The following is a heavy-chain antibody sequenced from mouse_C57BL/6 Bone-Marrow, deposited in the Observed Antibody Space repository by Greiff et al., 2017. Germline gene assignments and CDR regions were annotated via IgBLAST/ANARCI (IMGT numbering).Heavy chain of an antibody. J-gene: IGHJ2*01. D-gene: IGHD1-1*01. CDR1: GFNIKDYY. CDR3: ARDGCYCYGAFDY. Sequence: VQLQQSGAELVQPGASVKLSCTASGFNIKDYYMHWVTQRTEQGLEWIGRIDPEDGETKYAPKFQGKATITADTSSNTAYLPLSSLTSDGTTVYYCARDGCYCYGAFDYWGQGTTLTVSS. V-gene: IGHV14-2*01. CDR2: IDPEDGET.